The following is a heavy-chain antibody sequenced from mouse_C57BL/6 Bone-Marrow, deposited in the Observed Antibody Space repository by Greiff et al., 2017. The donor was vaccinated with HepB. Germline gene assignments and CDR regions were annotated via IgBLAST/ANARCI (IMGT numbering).Heavy chain of an antibody. V-gene: IGHV5-4*03. J-gene: IGHJ2*01. D-gene: IGHD1-1*01. CDR2: FSDGGSYT. Sequence: EVKVVESGGGLVKPGGSLKLSCAASGFTFSSYAMSWVRQTPEKRLEWVATFSDGGSYTYYPDNVKGRFTISRDNAKNNLYLQMSHLKSEDTAMYYCAMGVYYGSIHYFDYWGQGTTLTVSS. CDR3: AMGVYYGSIHYFDY. CDR1: GFTFSSYA.